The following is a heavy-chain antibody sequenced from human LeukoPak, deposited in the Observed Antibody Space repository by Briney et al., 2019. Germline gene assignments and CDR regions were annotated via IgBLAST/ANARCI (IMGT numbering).Heavy chain of an antibody. J-gene: IGHJ4*02. D-gene: IGHD3-10*01. CDR3: ARDIGGSDARGHY. Sequence: ASVKVSCKASGYTFTSYAMHWVRQAPGQRLEWMGWISAYNGNTNYAQKFQGRVTITADESTSTAYMELSSLRSEDTAVYYCARDIGGSDARGHYWGQGTLVTVSS. V-gene: IGHV1-3*01. CDR2: ISAYNGNT. CDR1: GYTFTSYA.